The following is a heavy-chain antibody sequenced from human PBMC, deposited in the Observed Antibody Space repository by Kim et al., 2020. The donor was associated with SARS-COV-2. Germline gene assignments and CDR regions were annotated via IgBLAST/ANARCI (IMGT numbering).Heavy chain of an antibody. CDR1: GDSVSSNNAI. J-gene: IGHJ4*02. CDR3: ARAGAGQAAGKFDC. V-gene: IGHV6-1*01. CDR2: TYYRSKWYS. D-gene: IGHD6-13*01. Sequence: SQTLSLTCAISGDSVSSNNAIWNWIRQSPSGGLEWLGRTYYRSKWYSDSAASVRSRITINPDTSENQFSLQLNSVTPEDTAVYYCARAGAGQAAGKFDCWGQGTLVTVSS.